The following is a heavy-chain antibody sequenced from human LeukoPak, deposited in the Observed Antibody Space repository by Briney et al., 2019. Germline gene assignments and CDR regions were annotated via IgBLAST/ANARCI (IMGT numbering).Heavy chain of an antibody. CDR3: ASSSYGSASYHPAEDY. V-gene: IGHV4-4*02. CDR2: NYHSGST. Sequence: SGTLSHTCAVSGGSLSSSNWWSWVPPPPGKGPEWIGENYHSGSTNNIPSLKSRVTLSVEKHNKQLSLKLSSVTAADAAVYYWASSSYGSASYHPAEDYWGQGTLVTVSS. CDR1: GGSLSSSNW. J-gene: IGHJ4*02. D-gene: IGHD3-10*01.